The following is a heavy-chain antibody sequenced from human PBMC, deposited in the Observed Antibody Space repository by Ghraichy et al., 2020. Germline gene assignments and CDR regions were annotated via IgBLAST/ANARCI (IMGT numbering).Heavy chain of an antibody. J-gene: IGHJ6*02. V-gene: IGHV4-34*01. CDR2: INHSGST. D-gene: IGHD2-2*01. CDR3: ARGGGRGTSSRYYYYYGMDV. Sequence: SETLSLTCAVYGGSFSGYYWSWIRQPPGKGLEWIGEINHSGSTNYKPSLKSRVTISVDTSKNQFSLKLSSVTAADTAVYYCARGGGRGTSSRYYYYYGMDVWGQGTTVTVSS. CDR1: GGSFSGYY.